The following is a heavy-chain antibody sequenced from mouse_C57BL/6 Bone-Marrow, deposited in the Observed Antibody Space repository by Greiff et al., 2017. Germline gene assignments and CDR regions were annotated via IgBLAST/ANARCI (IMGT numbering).Heavy chain of an antibody. CDR3: AREYDGYYMYFDV. V-gene: IGHV1-81*01. Sequence: VQLQQSGAELARPGASVKLSCKASGYTFTSYGISWVKQRTGQGLEWIGEIYPRSGNTYYNEKFQGKATLSADKSTSTAYMELLSLTSEDSAVYFCAREYDGYYMYFDVWGTGTTVTVSS. J-gene: IGHJ1*03. D-gene: IGHD2-3*01. CDR2: IYPRSGNT. CDR1: GYTFTSYG.